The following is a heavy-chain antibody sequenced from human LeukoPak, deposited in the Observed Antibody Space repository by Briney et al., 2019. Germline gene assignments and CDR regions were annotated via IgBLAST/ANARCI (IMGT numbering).Heavy chain of an antibody. Sequence: PGRSLRLSCTASGFTFGECAVSWFRRAPEKGLEWVGFIRSKPYGGTTESAASVKGRFSISRDDSESIAYLQMNSLKTEDTAVYYCARVRYSGVGGRFDAFDIWGQGTMVTVSS. CDR3: ARVRYSGVGGRFDAFDI. V-gene: IGHV3-49*03. J-gene: IGHJ3*02. CDR2: IRSKPYGGTT. CDR1: GFTFGECA. D-gene: IGHD1-26*01.